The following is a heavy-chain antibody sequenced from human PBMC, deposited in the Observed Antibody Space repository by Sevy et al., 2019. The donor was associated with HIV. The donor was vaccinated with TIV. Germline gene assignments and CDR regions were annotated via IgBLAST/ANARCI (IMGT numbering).Heavy chain of an antibody. CDR3: AREGSSWYLGYYYYGMDV. Sequence: ASVKVSCKASRYTFTGYYMHWVRQAPGQGLEWMGWINPNSGGTNYAQKFQGWVTMTRDTSISTAYMELSRLRSDDTAVYYCAREGSSWYLGYYYYGMDVWGQGTTVTVSS. J-gene: IGHJ6*02. D-gene: IGHD6-13*01. CDR1: RYTFTGYY. CDR2: INPNSGGT. V-gene: IGHV1-2*04.